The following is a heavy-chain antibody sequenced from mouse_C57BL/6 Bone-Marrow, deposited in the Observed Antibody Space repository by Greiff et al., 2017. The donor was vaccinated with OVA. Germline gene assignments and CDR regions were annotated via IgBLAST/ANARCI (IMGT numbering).Heavy chain of an antibody. CDR3: ARGEFGTVVARYFDV. D-gene: IGHD1-1*01. J-gene: IGHJ1*03. CDR2: IDPSDSET. Sequence: QVQLQQPGAELVRPGSSVKLSCKASGYTFTSYWMHWVKQRPIQGLEWIGNIDPSDSETHYNQKFKDKATLTVDKSSSTAYMQLSSLTSEDSAVYYCARGEFGTVVARYFDVWGTGTTVTVSS. V-gene: IGHV1-52*01. CDR1: GYTFTSYW.